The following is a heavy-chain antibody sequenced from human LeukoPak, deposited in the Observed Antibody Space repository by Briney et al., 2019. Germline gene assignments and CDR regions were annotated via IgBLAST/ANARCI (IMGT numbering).Heavy chain of an antibody. CDR3: ARGRNWTYNWFDP. CDR1: GGSISSYY. D-gene: IGHD1-1*01. V-gene: IGHV4-59*01. J-gene: IGHJ5*02. Sequence: SETLSLTCTVSGGSISSYYWSWIRQPPGKGLEWIGYIYYSGSTNYNPSLKSRVTISVDTSKNQFSLKLRSVTAADTAVYYCARGRNWTYNWFDPWGQGTLVTVSS. CDR2: IYYSGST.